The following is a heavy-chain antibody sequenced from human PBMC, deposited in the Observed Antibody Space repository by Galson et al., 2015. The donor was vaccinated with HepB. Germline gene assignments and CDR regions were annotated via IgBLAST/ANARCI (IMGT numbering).Heavy chain of an antibody. CDR3: ATQIAAAGTGYYYYMDV. J-gene: IGHJ6*03. D-gene: IGHD6-13*01. CDR2: FDPEDGET. V-gene: IGHV1-24*01. Sequence: SVKVSCKVSGYTLTELSMHWVRQAPGKGLEWMGGFDPEDGETIYAQKFQGRVTMTEDTSTDTAYMELSSLRSEDTAVYYCATQIAAAGTGYYYYMDVWGKGTTVTVSS. CDR1: GYTLTELS.